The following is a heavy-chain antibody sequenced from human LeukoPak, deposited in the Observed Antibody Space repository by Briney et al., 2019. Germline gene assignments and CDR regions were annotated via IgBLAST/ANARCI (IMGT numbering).Heavy chain of an antibody. Sequence: SETLSLTCTVSGASISSYYWSWIRQPPGKELEWIGYISYIGNTKYNPSLKSRVTISVDTSKNQLSLELSSVTAADMAVYYCARLSTVTTSFDYWGQGTLVTVSS. J-gene: IGHJ4*02. CDR3: ARLSTVTTSFDY. D-gene: IGHD4-17*01. V-gene: IGHV4-59*01. CDR1: GASISSYY. CDR2: ISYIGNT.